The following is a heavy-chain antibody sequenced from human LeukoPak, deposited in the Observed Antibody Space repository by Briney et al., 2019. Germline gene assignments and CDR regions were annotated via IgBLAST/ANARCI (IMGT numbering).Heavy chain of an antibody. CDR2: ISSSSSYI. J-gene: IGHJ3*02. V-gene: IGHV3-21*01. CDR1: GFTFSSYS. D-gene: IGHD2-15*01. Sequence: GGSLRLSCAASGFTFSSYSMNWVRQAPGKGLEWVSSISSSSSYIYYADSVKGRFTISRDNAKNSLYLQMNSLRAEDTAVYYCARHRSGGSQDDAFDIWGQGTMVTVSS. CDR3: ARHRSGGSQDDAFDI.